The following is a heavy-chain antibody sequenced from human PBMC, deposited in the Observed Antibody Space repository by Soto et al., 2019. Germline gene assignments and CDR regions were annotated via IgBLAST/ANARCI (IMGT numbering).Heavy chain of an antibody. Sequence: PGGSLRLSCAASGFTFSSYAMSWVRQAPGKGLEWVSAISGSGGSTYYADSVSGRFTISRDNSKNTLYLQMNSLRAEDTAVYYCAKVERIVVPAAITRGWFDPWGQGTLVTVSS. D-gene: IGHD2-2*01. J-gene: IGHJ5*02. CDR2: ISGSGGST. CDR3: AKVERIVVPAAITRGWFDP. V-gene: IGHV3-23*01. CDR1: GFTFSSYA.